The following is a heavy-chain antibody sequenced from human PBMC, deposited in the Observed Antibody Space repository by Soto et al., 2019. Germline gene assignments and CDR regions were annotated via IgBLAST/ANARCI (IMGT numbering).Heavy chain of an antibody. CDR3: ARGYFTRQSLDY. V-gene: IGHV4-34*01. J-gene: IGHJ4*02. CDR2: VNHAGAA. Sequence: QVHLQQWGAGLLRPSETLSLTCNVSGGSLTGYFWNWIRQPPGRPMEWIGVVNHAGAATYNPSLRSRVTLSVDTSKNQFSLRLASVAATDTALYFCARGYFTRQSLDYWDQGALVTVSS. CDR1: GGSLTGYF.